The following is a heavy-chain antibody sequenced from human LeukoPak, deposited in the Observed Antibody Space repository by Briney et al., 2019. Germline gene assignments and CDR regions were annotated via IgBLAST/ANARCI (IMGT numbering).Heavy chain of an antibody. V-gene: IGHV4-38-2*02. CDR3: ARVTGNWYIDL. J-gene: IGHJ2*01. Sequence: PSGTLSLTCTVSGYSISSGFYWGWIRQPPGKALEWIGNIWHGGTTYYNPSLKSRLIMSVDTSKNQFSLKLSSVTAADTAIYYCARVTGNWYIDLWGRGTLVTVSS. D-gene: IGHD2-21*02. CDR2: IWHGGTT. CDR1: GYSISSGFY.